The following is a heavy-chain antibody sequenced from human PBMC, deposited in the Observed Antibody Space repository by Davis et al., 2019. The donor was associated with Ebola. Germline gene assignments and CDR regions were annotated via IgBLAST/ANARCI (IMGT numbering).Heavy chain of an antibody. D-gene: IGHD1-26*01. CDR3: WGAGSVG. Sequence: GESLKISCEASGFAFSTYWMNWVRQAPGKGLEWVANAKADGSEKYYADSVKGRFTILRDNAKKSLSLQMYGLRAEDTAVYYCWGAGSVGWGQGTLVTVSS. J-gene: IGHJ4*02. CDR1: GFAFSTYW. CDR2: AKADGSEK. V-gene: IGHV3-7*03.